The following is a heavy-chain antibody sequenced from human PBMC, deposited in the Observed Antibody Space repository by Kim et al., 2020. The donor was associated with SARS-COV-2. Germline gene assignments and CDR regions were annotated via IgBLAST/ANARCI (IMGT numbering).Heavy chain of an antibody. Sequence: GGSLRLSCAASGFTFSSYAMSWVRQAPGKGLEWVSAISGSGGSTYYADSVKGRFTISRDNAKNTLYLQMNSLRAEDTAVYYCAKGRSDRVVTLAFDIWGQGKMVTLSS. J-gene: IGHJ3*02. CDR1: GFTFSSYA. CDR3: AKGRSDRVVTLAFDI. V-gene: IGHV3-23*01. CDR2: ISGSGGST. D-gene: IGHD2-21*02.